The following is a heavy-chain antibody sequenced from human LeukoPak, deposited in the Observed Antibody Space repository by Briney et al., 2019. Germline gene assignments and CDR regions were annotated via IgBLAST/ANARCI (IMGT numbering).Heavy chain of an antibody. V-gene: IGHV3-23*01. CDR3: AKGQELDDGVFDS. J-gene: IGHJ4*02. D-gene: IGHD1-1*01. Sequence: GGSLRLSCTASGFTFSSIALTWVRQAPGKGLEWVSTIRSNGDTAYNADSVNGRFTISRDNSKDTLYLQMDSLRVEDTAIYYCAKGQELDDGVFDSWGQGTLVTVSS. CDR2: IRSNGDTA. CDR1: GFTFSSIA.